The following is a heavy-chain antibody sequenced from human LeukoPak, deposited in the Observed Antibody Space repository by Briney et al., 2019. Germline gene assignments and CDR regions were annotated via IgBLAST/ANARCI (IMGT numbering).Heavy chain of an antibody. Sequence: ASVKVSCKASGYSFTDYYMHWVRQAPGQGLEWMGWINPYSGVTTYAQKFQGRVTMTRDTSISTAYMDLSELKSDDTAVYYCARGHDSGGLLIDYWGQGTLVTVSP. D-gene: IGHD4/OR15-4a*01. CDR3: ARGHDSGGLLIDY. CDR2: INPYSGVT. V-gene: IGHV1-2*02. J-gene: IGHJ4*02. CDR1: GYSFTDYY.